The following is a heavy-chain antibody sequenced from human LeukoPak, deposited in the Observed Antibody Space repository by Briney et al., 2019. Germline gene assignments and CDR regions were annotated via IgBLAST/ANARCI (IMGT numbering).Heavy chain of an antibody. Sequence: GASVKISCKASRYIITTYGLTWVRQAPGQGLEWLGWINTHTGDTSYAQKLQGRVTMTTDTSTNTAYMDLRSLRSDDTAFYYCAREGADDHGRLLWFDPWGQGTLVTVSS. CDR3: AREGADDHGRLLWFDP. V-gene: IGHV1-18*01. D-gene: IGHD4-17*01. CDR2: INTHTGDT. J-gene: IGHJ5*02. CDR1: RYIITTYG.